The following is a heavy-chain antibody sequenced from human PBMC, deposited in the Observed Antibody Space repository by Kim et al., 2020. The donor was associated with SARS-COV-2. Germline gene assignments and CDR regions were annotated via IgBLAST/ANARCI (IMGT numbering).Heavy chain of an antibody. Sequence: GGSLRLSCAASGFSFSTYSMHWVRQAPGKGLEWLSYISSSRNTIYYADSVQGRFSISRDNAENSLSLQMNSLRDEDTGVYFCAREGAMDAWGQGATVTVS. CDR1: GFSFSTYS. CDR3: AREGAMDA. CDR2: ISSSRNTI. D-gene: IGHD3-16*01. J-gene: IGHJ6*02. V-gene: IGHV3-48*02.